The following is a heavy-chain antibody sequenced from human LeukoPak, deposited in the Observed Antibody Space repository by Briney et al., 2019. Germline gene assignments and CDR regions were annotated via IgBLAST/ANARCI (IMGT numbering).Heavy chain of an antibody. Sequence: GGSLRLSCAASGFTFSSYSMNWVRQAPGKGLEWVSSISSSSSYIYYADSVKGRFSISRDNSKNTLYLQMNSLRAEDTAVYYCAKDRYGGNSVIFSEYFQHWGQGTLVTVSS. J-gene: IGHJ1*01. D-gene: IGHD4-23*01. CDR1: GFTFSSYS. V-gene: IGHV3-21*04. CDR2: ISSSSSYI. CDR3: AKDRYGGNSVIFSEYFQH.